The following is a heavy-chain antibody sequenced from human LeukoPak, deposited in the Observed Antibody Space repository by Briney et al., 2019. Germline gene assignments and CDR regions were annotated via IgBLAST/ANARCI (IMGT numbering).Heavy chain of an antibody. J-gene: IGHJ4*02. CDR3: TRIGTSGGEFDY. V-gene: IGHV3-49*04. D-gene: IGHD2-2*01. CDR2: IRSKAYGGTP. CDR1: GFTFSSYS. Sequence: QSGGSLRLSCAASGFTFSSYSMSWVRQAPGKGLEWVGFIRSKAYGGTPEYAASVKGRFTISRDDSKRIAYLQLNSLKTEDTAVYYCTRIGTSGGEFDYWGQGTLVTVSS.